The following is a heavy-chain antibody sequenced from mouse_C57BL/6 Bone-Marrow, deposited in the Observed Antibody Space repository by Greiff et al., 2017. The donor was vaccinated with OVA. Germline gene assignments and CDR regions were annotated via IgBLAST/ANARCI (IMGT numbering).Heavy chain of an antibody. D-gene: IGHD1-1*01. Sequence: QVQLKQSGPELVKPGASVKLSCKASGYTFTSYDINWVKQRPGQGLEWIGWIYPRDGSTKSTAKFKGKATLTVDKSSSTAYMELHRLTSEDTAVYFCARKIYYYGSKGDYFDDSGQGATLTVSS. CDR3: ARKIYYYGSKGDYFDD. CDR2: IYPRDGST. CDR1: GYTFTSYD. V-gene: IGHV1-85*01. J-gene: IGHJ2*01.